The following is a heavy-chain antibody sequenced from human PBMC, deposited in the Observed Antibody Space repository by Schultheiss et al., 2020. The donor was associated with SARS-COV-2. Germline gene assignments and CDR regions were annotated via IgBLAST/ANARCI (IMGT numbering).Heavy chain of an antibody. J-gene: IGHJ6*02. CDR2: INHSGST. CDR3: AITGGNNYYYYGMDV. CDR1: GGSISGYY. Sequence: SETLSLTCTVSGGSISGYYWSWIRQPPGKGLEWIGEINHSGSTNYNPSLKSRVTISVDTSKNQFSLKLSSVTAADTAVYYCAITGGNNYYYYGMDVWGQGTTVTVSS. D-gene: IGHD4-23*01. V-gene: IGHV4-34*01.